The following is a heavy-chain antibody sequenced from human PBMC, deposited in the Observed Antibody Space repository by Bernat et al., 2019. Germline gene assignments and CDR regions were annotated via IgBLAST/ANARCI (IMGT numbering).Heavy chain of an antibody. CDR1: GFTLSIYE. Sequence: EVQLVESGGGLVQPGGSLRLSCTASGFTLSIYEMNWVRQAPGKGLEWVSYISSSDNTVYYADSVKGRFTISRDNAKNSLYLQMNSLRVEDTAVYSCARGPGQNWYFDLLGRGTLVAVSS. CDR2: ISSSDNTV. J-gene: IGHJ2*01. CDR3: ARGPGQNWYFDL. V-gene: IGHV3-48*03. D-gene: IGHD7-27*01.